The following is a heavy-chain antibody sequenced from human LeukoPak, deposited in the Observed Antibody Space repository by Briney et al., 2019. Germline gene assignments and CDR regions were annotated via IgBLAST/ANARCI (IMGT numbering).Heavy chain of an antibody. CDR1: GGSFSGYY. Sequence: SETLSLTCAVYGGSFSGYYWSWIRQPPGKGLEWIGEINHSGSTNYNPSLKSRVTISVDTSKNQFSLRLSSVTAADTAVYYCARDMVRGVNLNWFDPWGQGTLVTVSS. D-gene: IGHD3-10*01. CDR3: ARDMVRGVNLNWFDP. CDR2: INHSGST. J-gene: IGHJ5*02. V-gene: IGHV4-34*01.